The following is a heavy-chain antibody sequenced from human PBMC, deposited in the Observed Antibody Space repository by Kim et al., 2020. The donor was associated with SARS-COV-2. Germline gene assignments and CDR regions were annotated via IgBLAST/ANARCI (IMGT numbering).Heavy chain of an antibody. V-gene: IGHV3-30*04. CDR3: ARASSYSSSWYGIDF. CDR2: VSNEGTDK. J-gene: IGHJ4*02. Sequence: WGSLRLSCAASGFSFTSYAIHWVRQPPGKGLEWVAVVSNEGTDKYYADSVVGRFTISRDNSKNSVYLQMNSLRGEDTAMYFCARASSYSSSWYGIDFWGQGTLVTVSS. D-gene: IGHD6-13*01. CDR1: GFSFTSYA.